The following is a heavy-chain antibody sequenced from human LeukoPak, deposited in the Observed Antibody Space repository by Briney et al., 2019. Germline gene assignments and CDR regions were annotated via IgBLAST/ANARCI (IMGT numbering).Heavy chain of an antibody. Sequence: PSETLSLTCTVSGGSISSGGYYWSWIRQHPGKGLEWIGYIYYSGSTYYNPSLKSRVTISVDTSKNQFSLKLSSVTAADTAVYYCARGLTSSDIVVVPAAIWFDPWGQGTLVTVSS. CDR1: GGSISSGGYY. CDR2: IYYSGST. CDR3: ARGLTSSDIVVVPAAIWFDP. V-gene: IGHV4-31*03. J-gene: IGHJ5*02. D-gene: IGHD2-2*02.